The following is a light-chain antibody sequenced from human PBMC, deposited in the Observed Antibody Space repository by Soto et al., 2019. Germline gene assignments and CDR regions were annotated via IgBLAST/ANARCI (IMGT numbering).Light chain of an antibody. CDR2: GNS. CDR3: QSYDSSLSGSKV. V-gene: IGLV1-40*01. J-gene: IGLJ1*01. Sequence: QSVLTQTPSVSGGPGQRVTISCTGRSSNIGAGYDVHWYQQLPGTAPKLLIYGNSNRPSGVPDRFSGSKSGTSASLAITGLQAEDEADYYCQSYDSSLSGSKVFGTGTKVTVL. CDR1: SSNIGAGYD.